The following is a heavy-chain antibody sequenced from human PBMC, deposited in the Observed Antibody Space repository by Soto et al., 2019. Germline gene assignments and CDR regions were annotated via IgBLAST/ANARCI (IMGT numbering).Heavy chain of an antibody. CDR1: GFTFSSYV. D-gene: IGHD1-26*01. CDR3: ARRGSGSYYDY. CDR2: ISGSGGST. V-gene: IGHV3-23*01. Sequence: EVQLLESGGGLVQPGGSLRLSCAASGFTFSSYVMRWVRQAPVKGLEWVSAISGSGGSTYYADSVKGRFTISRDNSKNTRYLQMNSLGAEDTAIYYCARRGSGSYYDYWGQGTLVTVSS. J-gene: IGHJ4*02.